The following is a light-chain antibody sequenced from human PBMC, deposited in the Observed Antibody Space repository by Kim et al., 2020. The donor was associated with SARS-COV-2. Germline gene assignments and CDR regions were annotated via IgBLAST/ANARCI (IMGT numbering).Light chain of an antibody. V-gene: IGLV1-44*01. CDR1: GSSFARNA. CDR3: VVWDDTLNHWM. CDR2: YSD. J-gene: IGLJ3*02. Sequence: ELTQPPSASGTPGQRVTISCSGGGSSFARNAANWYQQVPGRAPKLLIYYSDQRPSGVPDRFSGSKSATSASLAISALQSEDEADYYCVVWDDTLNHWMFGGGTQLTVL.